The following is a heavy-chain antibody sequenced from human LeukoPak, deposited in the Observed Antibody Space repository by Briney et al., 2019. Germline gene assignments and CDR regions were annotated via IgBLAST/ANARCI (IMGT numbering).Heavy chain of an antibody. Sequence: SQTLSLTCTVSGGSISSGSYYWSWIRQPAGKGLEWIGRIYTSGSTNYNPSLKSRVTISVDTSKNQFSLKLSSVTAADTAVYYCARDHSSRQRGYGSRKSLSYYYMDVWGKGTTVTVSS. CDR3: ARDHSSRQRGYGSRKSLSYYYMDV. J-gene: IGHJ6*03. D-gene: IGHD3-10*01. V-gene: IGHV4-61*02. CDR1: GGSISSGSYY. CDR2: IYTSGST.